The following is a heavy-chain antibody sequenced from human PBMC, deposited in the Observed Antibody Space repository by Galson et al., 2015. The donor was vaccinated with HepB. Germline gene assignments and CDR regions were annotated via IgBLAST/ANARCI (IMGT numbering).Heavy chain of an antibody. D-gene: IGHD2/OR15-2a*01. CDR3: AKDAYSNNQVFDPFDI. Sequence: SLRLSCAASGFTSSNFAMNWVRQSPGQGLEWVPHIGGTGSDQHYADSVKGRFTISRDNSRNTLYLQMNSLRAEDTAIYYCAKDAYSNNQVFDPFDIWGQGTMVTVSS. CDR1: GFTSSNFA. V-gene: IGHV3-23*01. J-gene: IGHJ3*02. CDR2: IGGTGSDQ.